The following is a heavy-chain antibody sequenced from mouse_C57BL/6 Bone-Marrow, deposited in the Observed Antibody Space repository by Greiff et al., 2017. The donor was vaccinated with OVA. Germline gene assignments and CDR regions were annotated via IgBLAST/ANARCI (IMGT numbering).Heavy chain of an antibody. CDR3: AHYYGTLDWYFDV. CDR2: FYPGDGDT. CDR1: GYAFSSSW. J-gene: IGHJ1*03. V-gene: IGHV1-82*01. D-gene: IGHD1-1*01. Sequence: QVQLQQSGPELVKPGASVKISCKASGYAFSSSWMNWVKQRPGKGLAWIGRFYPGDGDTNYNGKVKGKATLPADKSSRTAYIQLSSLTSEDSAVYFCAHYYGTLDWYFDVWGTGTTVTVSS.